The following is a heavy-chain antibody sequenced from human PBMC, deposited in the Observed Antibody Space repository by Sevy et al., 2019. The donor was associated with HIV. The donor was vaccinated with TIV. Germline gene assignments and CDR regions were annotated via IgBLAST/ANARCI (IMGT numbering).Heavy chain of an antibody. CDR2: INKDGSKK. CDR3: ATDPGVAVGGDWSSGGMDI. V-gene: IGHV3-7*03. D-gene: IGHD2-21*01. CDR1: GFRLGTSW. Sequence: GGSLRLSCAASGFRLGTSWMSWVRQAPGKGLEWVANINKDGSKKYYVDSVKGRFTSSRVNANDSQFLQMSGLTIDDTAIYYCATDPGVAVGGDWSSGGMDIWGHGTNVTVSS. J-gene: IGHJ6*02.